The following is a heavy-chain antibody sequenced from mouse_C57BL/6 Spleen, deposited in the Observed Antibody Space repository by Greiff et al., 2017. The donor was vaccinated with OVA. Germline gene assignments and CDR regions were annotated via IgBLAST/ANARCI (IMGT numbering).Heavy chain of an antibody. D-gene: IGHD2-5*01. J-gene: IGHJ2*01. CDR1: GFNIKDYY. V-gene: IGHV14-2*01. CDR2: IDPEDGET. Sequence: VQLQQSGAELVKPGASVKLSCTASGFNIKDYYMHWVKQRTEQGLEWIGRIDPEDGETKYAPKFPGKATITADTSSNTAYLQLSSLTSEDTAVYYCAIYSNYADYWGQGTTLTVSS. CDR3: AIYSNYADY.